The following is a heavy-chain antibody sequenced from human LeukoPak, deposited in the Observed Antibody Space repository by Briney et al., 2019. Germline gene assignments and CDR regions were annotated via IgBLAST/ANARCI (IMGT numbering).Heavy chain of an antibody. Sequence: SETLSLTCTVSGVSINDFYWTWIRQSPGNGLEWIGYIYYDGSTDYNPSLKSRVTMSIDTSRSQFSPKLNSVTAADTAVYYCTKVGLSGLFDYWGQGALVTVSS. V-gene: IGHV4-59*01. CDR2: IYYDGST. J-gene: IGHJ4*02. CDR1: GVSINDFY. D-gene: IGHD3-10*01. CDR3: TKVGLSGLFDY.